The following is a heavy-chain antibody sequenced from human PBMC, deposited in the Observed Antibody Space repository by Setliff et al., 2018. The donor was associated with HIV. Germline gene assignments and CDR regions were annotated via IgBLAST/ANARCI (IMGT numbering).Heavy chain of an antibody. CDR1: GGSISSYY. CDR2: IYTSGST. Sequence: SETLSLTCTVPGGSISSYYWSWIRQPAGKGLEWIGRIYTSGSTNYNPSLKSRVTMSVDTSKNQFSLKLSSVTAADTAVYYCARGRYCSSTSCLYYYYMDVWGKGTTVTVSS. V-gene: IGHV4-4*07. J-gene: IGHJ6*03. CDR3: ARGRYCSSTSCLYYYYMDV. D-gene: IGHD2-2*01.